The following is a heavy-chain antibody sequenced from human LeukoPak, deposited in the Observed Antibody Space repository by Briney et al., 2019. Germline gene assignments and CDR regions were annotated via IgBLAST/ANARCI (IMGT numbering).Heavy chain of an antibody. D-gene: IGHD5-18*01. CDR3: ARHEGYSYGRPDY. Sequence: PSETLSLTCAVSGYSISSGYYWGWIRQPPGKGLEWIGSIYHSGSTYYNPSLKSRVTISVDTSKNQLSLKLSSVTAADTAVYYCARHEGYSYGRPDYWGQGTLVTVSS. V-gene: IGHV4-38-2*01. CDR1: GYSISSGYY. J-gene: IGHJ4*02. CDR2: IYHSGST.